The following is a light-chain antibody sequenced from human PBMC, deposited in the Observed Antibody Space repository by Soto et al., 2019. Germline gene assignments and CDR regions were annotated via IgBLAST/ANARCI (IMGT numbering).Light chain of an antibody. Sequence: DIQMTQSPSTLSVSVGDRVTITCRASQSISTWLAWYQQKPGKAPNLLIYKASTLQSGVPSRFSGSGSGTEFTLPIRSLQPDDFATYSCQQYSAYPYTXGQGTKVAIK. CDR3: QQYSAYPYT. CDR2: KAS. V-gene: IGKV1-5*03. J-gene: IGKJ2*01. CDR1: QSISTW.